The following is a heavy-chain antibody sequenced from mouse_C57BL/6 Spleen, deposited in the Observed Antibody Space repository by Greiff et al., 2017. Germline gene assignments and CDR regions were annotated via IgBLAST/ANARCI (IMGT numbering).Heavy chain of an antibody. Sequence: QVHVKQSGAELARPGASVKLSCKASGYTFTSYGISWVKQRTGQGLEWIGEIYPRSGNTYYNEKFKGKATLTADKSSSTAYMELRSLTSEDSAVYFCARTDYYGSRDYAMDYWGQGTSVTVSS. CDR3: ARTDYYGSRDYAMDY. CDR1: GYTFTSYG. V-gene: IGHV1-81*01. D-gene: IGHD1-1*01. CDR2: IYPRSGNT. J-gene: IGHJ4*01.